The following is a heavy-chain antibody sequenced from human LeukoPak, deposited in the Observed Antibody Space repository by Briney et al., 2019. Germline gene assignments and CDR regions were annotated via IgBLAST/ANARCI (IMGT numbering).Heavy chain of an antibody. CDR2: ISSSSSYI. V-gene: IGHV3-21*01. CDR3: ARDGRSRYQLLSYYFDY. Sequence: GGSLRLSCAASGFTFSSYSMNWVRQAPGKGLEWVSSISSSSSYIYYADSVKGRFTISRDNAKNSLYLQMNSLRAEDTAVYYCARDGRSRYQLLSYYFDYWGQGTLVTVSS. D-gene: IGHD2-2*01. J-gene: IGHJ4*02. CDR1: GFTFSSYS.